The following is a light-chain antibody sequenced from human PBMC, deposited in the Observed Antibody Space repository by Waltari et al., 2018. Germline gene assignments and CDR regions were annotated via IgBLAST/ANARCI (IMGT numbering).Light chain of an antibody. CDR2: HDN. Sequence: SYELTQPPSVSVSPGQTAAITCSGAKLGNSYICWYQQKPGQSPVVVIYHDNQRPSGIPERFSGSNSGGTATLTISGTQAVDEADYYCQAGDTTTGVVFGGGTKLTVL. CDR3: QAGDTTTGVV. V-gene: IGLV3-1*01. J-gene: IGLJ2*01. CDR1: KLGNSY.